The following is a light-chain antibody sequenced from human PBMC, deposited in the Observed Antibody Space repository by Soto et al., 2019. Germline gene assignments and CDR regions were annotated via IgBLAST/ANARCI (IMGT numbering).Light chain of an antibody. J-gene: IGKJ4*01. CDR1: QSIFSY. V-gene: IGKV1-39*01. Sequence: DIQMTQSPSSLSASVGDRVTITCRSSQSIFSYLSWYQQKPGTAPKLLIHGVNNLESGVPSRFSGSGSGTDFTLTINSLQTDDSAIYYCQESYSKYAFTFGGGTRVEI. CDR3: QESYSKYAFT. CDR2: GVN.